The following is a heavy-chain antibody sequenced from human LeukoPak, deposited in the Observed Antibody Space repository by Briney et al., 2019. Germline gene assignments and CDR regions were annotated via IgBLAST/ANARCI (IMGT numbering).Heavy chain of an antibody. CDR3: ARDLAWGAFDY. V-gene: IGHV3-21*04. CDR2: ITASSTAI. Sequence: GGSLRLSCAASGFTFNTYTMNWVRQAPGKGLEWVSSITASSTAIYSADSVKGRFTISRDDSKNTLSLQMNSLRVEDTAVYYCARDLAWGAFDYWGQGTLVTVSS. J-gene: IGHJ4*02. D-gene: IGHD7-27*01. CDR1: GFTFNTYT.